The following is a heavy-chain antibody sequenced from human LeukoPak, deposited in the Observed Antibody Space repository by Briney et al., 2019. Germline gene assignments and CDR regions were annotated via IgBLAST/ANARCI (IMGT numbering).Heavy chain of an antibody. D-gene: IGHD6-13*01. CDR2: IYYSGST. CDR1: GGSISSYY. V-gene: IGHV4-59*01. CDR3: ARAGSWHFDY. J-gene: IGHJ4*02. Sequence: SETLSLTCTVSGGSISSYYWSWIRQPPGKGLEWIGYIYYSGSTNYNPSLKSRVTISVDTSKNQFSLKLSSVTAADTAVYYCARAGSWHFDYWGQGTLVTVSS.